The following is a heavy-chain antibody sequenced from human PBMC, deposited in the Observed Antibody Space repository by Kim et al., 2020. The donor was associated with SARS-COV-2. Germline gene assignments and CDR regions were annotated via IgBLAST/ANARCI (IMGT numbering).Heavy chain of an antibody. V-gene: IGHV4-34*01. CDR1: GGSFSGYY. CDR2: INHSGST. CDR3: ASLSTRRNY. Sequence: SETLSLTCAVYGGSFSGYYWSWIRQPPGKGPEWIGEINHSGSTNYNPSLKSRVTISVDTSKNQFSLKLSSVTAADTAVYYCASLSTRRNYWGQGTLVPVSS. J-gene: IGHJ4*02.